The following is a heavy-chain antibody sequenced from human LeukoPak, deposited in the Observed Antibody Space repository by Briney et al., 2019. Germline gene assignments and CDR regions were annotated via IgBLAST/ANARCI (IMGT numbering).Heavy chain of an antibody. D-gene: IGHD6-19*01. Sequence: SVKVSCKAFGGTFSSYAISWVRQAPGQGLEWMGGIIPIFGTANYAQKFQGRVTITADESTSTAYMELSSLRSEDTAVYYCARDLGCSRGWYCNYWGQGTLVTVSS. V-gene: IGHV1-69*13. J-gene: IGHJ4*02. CDR2: IIPIFGTA. CDR1: GGTFSSYA. CDR3: ARDLGCSRGWYCNY.